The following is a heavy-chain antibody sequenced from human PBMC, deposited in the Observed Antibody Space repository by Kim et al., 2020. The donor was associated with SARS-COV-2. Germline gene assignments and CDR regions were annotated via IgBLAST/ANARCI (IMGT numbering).Heavy chain of an antibody. J-gene: IGHJ5*02. V-gene: IGHV1-18*01. CDR1: DYTFINYD. CDR2: ISAYNGNT. CDR3: ARVGVVNGYFDP. Sequence: ASVKVSCKASDYTFINYDFTWVRQAPGQGPEWMGWISAYNGNTKYAQQFQGRVTMTTDTSTNTAYMELRSLTSDETAVYYCARVGVVNGYFDPWGQGAL. D-gene: IGHD2-15*01.